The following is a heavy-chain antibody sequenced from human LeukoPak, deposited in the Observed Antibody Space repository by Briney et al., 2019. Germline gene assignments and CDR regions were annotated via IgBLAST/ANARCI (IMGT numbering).Heavy chain of an antibody. CDR1: GFTVSSNY. J-gene: IGHJ3*02. CDR3: ARDKGYYDSSGVGAFDI. V-gene: IGHV3-66*01. CDR2: IYSGGST. Sequence: GGSLRLSCAASGFTVSSNYMSWVRQAPGKGLEWVSVIYSGGSTYYADSVKGRFTISRDNSKNTLYLQMNSLRAEDTAVYYCARDKGYYDSSGVGAFDIWGQGTMVIVSS. D-gene: IGHD3-22*01.